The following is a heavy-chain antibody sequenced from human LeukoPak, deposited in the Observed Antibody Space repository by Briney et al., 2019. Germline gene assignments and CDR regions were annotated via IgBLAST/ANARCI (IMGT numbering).Heavy chain of an antibody. CDR2: ISSSGNTI. V-gene: IGHV3-48*03. J-gene: IGHJ6*04. CDR1: GFTFSSYE. D-gene: IGHD3-10*01. Sequence: PGGSLRLSCAASGFTFSSYEMNWVRQPPGKGLEWVSSISSSGNTIYYADSVKGRFTISRDNAKNPLYLQMNSLRAEDTAVYYCARDRYGSGSYYRSDYYYGMDVWGKGTTVTVSS. CDR3: ARDRYGSGSYYRSDYYYGMDV.